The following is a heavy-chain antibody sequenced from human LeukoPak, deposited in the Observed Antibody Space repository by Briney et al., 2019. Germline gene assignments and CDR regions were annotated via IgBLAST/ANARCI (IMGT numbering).Heavy chain of an antibody. V-gene: IGHV3-11*01. CDR2: ISSSGSTI. D-gene: IGHD6-13*01. Sequence: GGSPRLSCAASVFTFSDYYMSWIRQAPGKGLEWVSYISSSGSTIYYADSVKGRFTISRDNAKNSLYPQMNSLRAEDTAVYYCARYSSSWYYYYGMDVWGQGTTVTVSS. J-gene: IGHJ6*02. CDR3: ARYSSSWYYYYGMDV. CDR1: VFTFSDYY.